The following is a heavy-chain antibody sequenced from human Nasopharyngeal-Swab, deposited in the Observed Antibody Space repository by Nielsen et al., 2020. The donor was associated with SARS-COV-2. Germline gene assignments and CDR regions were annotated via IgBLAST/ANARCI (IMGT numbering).Heavy chain of an antibody. Sequence: ASVKVSCKASGYTFKNFAVNWVRQAPGQGLEWMGWISAYNGNTNYAQNLQGRVTMTTDTSTSTVYMELRSLRSDDTAVYYCAVDYGDYDSYYGMDVWGQGTTVTVSS. CDR3: AVDYGDYDSYYGMDV. J-gene: IGHJ6*02. V-gene: IGHV1-18*01. CDR2: ISAYNGNT. D-gene: IGHD4-17*01. CDR1: GYTFKNFA.